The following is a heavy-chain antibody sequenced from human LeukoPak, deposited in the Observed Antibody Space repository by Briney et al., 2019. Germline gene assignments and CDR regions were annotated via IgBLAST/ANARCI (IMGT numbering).Heavy chain of an antibody. CDR3: AKLDTAMVGNFDY. D-gene: IGHD5-18*01. Sequence: GGSLRLSCAACGFTFSRYAVRWVRQAPGKGGEGVSAISGRGGSTYYADSVKGRVTISRDNSKNTLYLQMNSLRAEDTAVYYCAKLDTAMVGNFDYWGQGPLVTVSS. V-gene: IGHV3-23*01. J-gene: IGHJ4*02. CDR2: ISGRGGST. CDR1: GFTFSRYA.